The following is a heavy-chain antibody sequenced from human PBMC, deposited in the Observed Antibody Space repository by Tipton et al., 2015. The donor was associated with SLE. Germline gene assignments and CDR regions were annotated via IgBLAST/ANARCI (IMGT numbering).Heavy chain of an antibody. Sequence: RSLRLSCAASGFNFDEYAMHWVRQGPGKGLEWVSSISWNSEAKAYADSAEGRFTISRDNTKKSVHLQLDNVRREDTGFYYCVKDRGAWGSGVDHWGRGTLVTVSS. CDR1: GFNFDEYA. J-gene: IGHJ1*01. D-gene: IGHD1-26*01. CDR2: ISWNSEAK. V-gene: IGHV3-9*01. CDR3: VKDRGAWGSGVDH.